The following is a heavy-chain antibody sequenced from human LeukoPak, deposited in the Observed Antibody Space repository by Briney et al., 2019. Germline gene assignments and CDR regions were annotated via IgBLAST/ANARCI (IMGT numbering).Heavy chain of an antibody. J-gene: IGHJ4*02. V-gene: IGHV3-74*01. CDR1: GFTFSSYW. CDR2: TNSDGSST. Sequence: GGSLRLSCAASGFTFSSYWMHWVRQAPGKGLVWVSHTNSDGSSTTYADSVKGRFTTSRDNAKNTLYLQMNSLRAEDTAVYYCARGAGGAIWGQGTLVTVSS. D-gene: IGHD2-21*01. CDR3: ARGAGGAI.